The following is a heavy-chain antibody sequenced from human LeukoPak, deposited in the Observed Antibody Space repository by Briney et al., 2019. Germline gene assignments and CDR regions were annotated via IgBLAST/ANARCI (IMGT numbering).Heavy chain of an antibody. CDR2: ISSSSSYI. CDR1: GFTFSSYS. D-gene: IGHD2-8*02. J-gene: IGHJ4*02. V-gene: IGHV3-21*01. CDR3: ARDSPGPPGGYNDY. Sequence: GGSLRLSCAASGFTFSSYSMNWVRQAPGKGLEWVSSISSSSSYIYYADSVKGRFTISRDNAKNSLYLQMNSLRAEDTAVYYCARDSPGPPGGYNDYWGQGTLVTVSS.